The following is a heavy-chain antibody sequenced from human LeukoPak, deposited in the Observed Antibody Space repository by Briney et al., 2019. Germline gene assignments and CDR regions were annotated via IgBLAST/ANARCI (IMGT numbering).Heavy chain of an antibody. CDR3: VANGWYSLEH. V-gene: IGHV4-59*01. J-gene: IGHJ1*01. CDR1: GGSISSYY. D-gene: IGHD6-19*01. Sequence: SETLSLTCTVSGGSISSYYWTWIRQPPGKGLEWIGYIDYSGSTNYNPSLKSRVSISVDTSKNQFSLKLSSLTAADTAVYYCVANGWYSLEHWGQGTLVIVSS. CDR2: IDYSGST.